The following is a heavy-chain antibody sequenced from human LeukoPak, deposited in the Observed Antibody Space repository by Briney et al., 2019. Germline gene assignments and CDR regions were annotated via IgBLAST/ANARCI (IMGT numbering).Heavy chain of an antibody. CDR1: GFTFSSYG. D-gene: IGHD6-19*01. V-gene: IGHV3-30*03. CDR2: ISYDGSNK. J-gene: IGHJ3*02. CDR3: ARDPVAGTLMGAFDI. Sequence: GGSLRLSCAASGFTFSSYGMHWVRQAPGKGLEWVAVISYDGSNKYYADSVKGRFTISRDNSKNTLYLQMNSLRAEDTAVYYCARDPVAGTLMGAFDIWGQGTMVTVSS.